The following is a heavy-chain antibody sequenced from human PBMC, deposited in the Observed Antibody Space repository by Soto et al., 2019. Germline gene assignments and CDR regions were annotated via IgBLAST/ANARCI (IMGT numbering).Heavy chain of an antibody. V-gene: IGHV5-10-1*01. J-gene: IGHJ3*01. CDR1: GYSFTSYW. CDR2: IDPSDSYT. D-gene: IGHD2-2*01. Sequence: GESLKISWKGSGYSFTSYWISWVRQMPGKGLEWMGRIDPSDSYTNYSPSFQGHVTISADKSISTAYLQWSSLKASDTAMYYCASQHIVVVPAAMRFASGMGLWGQGTMVTVSS. CDR3: ASQHIVVVPAAMRFASGMGL.